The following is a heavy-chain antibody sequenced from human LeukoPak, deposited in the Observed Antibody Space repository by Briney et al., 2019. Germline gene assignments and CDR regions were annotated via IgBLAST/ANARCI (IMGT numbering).Heavy chain of an antibody. CDR1: GFTFSSYW. V-gene: IGHV3-7*01. J-gene: IGHJ1*01. Sequence: GGSLRLSCAASGFTFSSYWMSWVRQAPGKGLEWVANIKQDGSEKYYVDSVKGRFTISRDNAKNSLYLQMNSLRAEDTAVYYCARDPYSSGWYGEYFQHWGQGTLVTVSS. D-gene: IGHD6-19*01. CDR3: ARDPYSSGWYGEYFQH. CDR2: IKQDGSEK.